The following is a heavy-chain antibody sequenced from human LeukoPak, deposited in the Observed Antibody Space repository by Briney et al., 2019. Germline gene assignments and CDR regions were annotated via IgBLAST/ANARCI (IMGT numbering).Heavy chain of an antibody. CDR1: GFTFSTYM. J-gene: IGHJ6*04. D-gene: IGHD3-3*01. CDR3: ARAPLVFWSGYLGMDV. Sequence: PGGSLRLSCAASGFTFSTYMMTWVRQAPGKGLEWVSYISDSSDSIYYGDSVKGRFTISRDNAKNSLYLQMNSLRAEDTVVYFCARAPLVFWSGYLGMDVWGKGTTVTVSS. CDR2: ISDSSDSI. V-gene: IGHV3-48*04.